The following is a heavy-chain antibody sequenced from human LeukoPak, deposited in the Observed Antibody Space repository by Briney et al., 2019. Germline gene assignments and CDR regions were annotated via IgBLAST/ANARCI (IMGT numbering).Heavy chain of an antibody. V-gene: IGHV3-11*06. CDR3: ARAHSGYDPSDY. J-gene: IGHJ4*02. Sequence: GGSLRLPCAASGFTFSDYYMSWIRQAPGKGLEWVSYISSSSSYTNYADSVKGRFTISRDNAKNSLYLQMNSLRAEDTAVYYCARAHSGYDPSDYWGQGTLVTVSS. CDR1: GFTFSDYY. CDR2: ISSSSSYT. D-gene: IGHD5-12*01.